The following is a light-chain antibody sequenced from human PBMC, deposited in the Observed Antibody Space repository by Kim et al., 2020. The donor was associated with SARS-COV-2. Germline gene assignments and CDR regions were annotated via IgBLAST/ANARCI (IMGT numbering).Light chain of an antibody. CDR1: SSDIGAYNY. CDR2: DVS. Sequence: GQSLTSSCTGTSSDIGAYNYVSWYQQHPGKAPKLIIYDVSNRPAGVSNRFSGSKSGTTASLTISGLQAEDEADYSCTSYTSSSTYVFGTGTKVTVL. J-gene: IGLJ1*01. CDR3: TSYTSSSTYV. V-gene: IGLV2-14*03.